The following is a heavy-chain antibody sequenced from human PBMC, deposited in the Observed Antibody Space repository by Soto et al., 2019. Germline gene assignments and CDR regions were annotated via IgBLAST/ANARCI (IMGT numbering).Heavy chain of an antibody. CDR2: ISYDGSNK. D-gene: IGHD3-16*01. V-gene: IGHV3-30*03. J-gene: IGHJ4*02. Sequence: GGSLRLSCAASGFTFSSYGMHWVRQAPGKGLEWVAVISYDGSNKYYADSVKGRFTISRDNSKNTLYLQMNSLRAEDTAVYYCASARGGDPCDYWGQGTLVTVSS. CDR3: ASARGGDPCDY. CDR1: GFTFSSYG.